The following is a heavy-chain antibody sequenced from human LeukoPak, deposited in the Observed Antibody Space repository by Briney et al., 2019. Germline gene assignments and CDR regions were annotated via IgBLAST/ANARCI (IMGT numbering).Heavy chain of an antibody. V-gene: IGHV3-30-3*01. Sequence: GRSLRLSCAASGFTFSSYAMHWVRQAPGKGLEWVAVISYDGSNKYYADSVKGRFTISRDNSKNTLYLQMNSLRAEDTAVYYCASSQVSYCSGGSCYPTSWFDPWGQGTLVTVSS. CDR3: ASSQVSYCSGGSCYPTSWFDP. D-gene: IGHD2-15*01. J-gene: IGHJ5*02. CDR1: GFTFSSYA. CDR2: ISYDGSNK.